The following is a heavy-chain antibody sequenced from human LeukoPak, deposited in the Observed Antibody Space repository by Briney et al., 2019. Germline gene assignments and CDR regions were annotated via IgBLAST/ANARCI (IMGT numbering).Heavy chain of an antibody. CDR3: ARGGPPHYLDV. CDR2: IYYSGST. Sequence: PSETLSLTCSVSGGSISSYYWSWIRQPPGKGLEWIGYIYYSGSTNYNPSLKSRVTISVDTSKNQFSLKLSSVTAADTAVYYCARGGPPHYLDVWGQGTTVTVSS. V-gene: IGHV4-59*01. J-gene: IGHJ6*03. CDR1: GGSISSYY.